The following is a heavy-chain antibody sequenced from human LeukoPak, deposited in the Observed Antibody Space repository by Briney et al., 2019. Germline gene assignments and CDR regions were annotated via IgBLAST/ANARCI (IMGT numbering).Heavy chain of an antibody. D-gene: IGHD2-21*02. Sequence: SETLSLTCTVSGGSISSSSYYWGWIRQPPGKGLEWIGSIYYSGSTYYNPSLKSRVTISVDTSKNQFSLKLSSATAADTAVYYCARPYCGGDCYPFWGQGALVTVSS. CDR2: IYYSGST. V-gene: IGHV4-39*01. J-gene: IGHJ4*02. CDR3: ARPYCGGDCYPF. CDR1: GGSISSSSYY.